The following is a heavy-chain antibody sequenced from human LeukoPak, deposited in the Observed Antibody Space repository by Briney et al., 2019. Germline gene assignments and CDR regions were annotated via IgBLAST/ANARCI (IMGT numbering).Heavy chain of an antibody. J-gene: IGHJ4*02. CDR1: GFTFSSYA. CDR3: ANRQGDSDY. Sequence: GGSLRLSCAASGFTFSSYAMSWVRQAPGEGLEWVSAISGSGGSTYYADSAKGRFTISRDNSKNTLYLQMNSLRAEDTAVYYCANRQGDSDYWGQGTLVTVSS. D-gene: IGHD3-10*01. V-gene: IGHV3-23*01. CDR2: ISGSGGST.